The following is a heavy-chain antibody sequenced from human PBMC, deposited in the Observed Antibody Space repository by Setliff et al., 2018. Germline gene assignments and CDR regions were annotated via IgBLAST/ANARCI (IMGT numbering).Heavy chain of an antibody. Sequence: SETLSLTCTVSGGSISNANWWSWVRQPPGKGLEWIGEIYNSGNTNYNPSLKSRVTISVDTSKNQFSLKLSSVTAADTAVYYCARVPNFWSGYSDYWGQGTLVTVS. CDR3: ARVPNFWSGYSDY. D-gene: IGHD3-3*01. V-gene: IGHV4-4*02. CDR1: GGSISNANW. CDR2: IYNSGNT. J-gene: IGHJ4*02.